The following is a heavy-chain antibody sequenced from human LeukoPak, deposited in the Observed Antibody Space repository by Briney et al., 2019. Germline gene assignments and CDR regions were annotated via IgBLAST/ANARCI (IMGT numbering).Heavy chain of an antibody. J-gene: IGHJ4*02. CDR3: ARLRDGYNFNPFDY. CDR1: GGSISSSSYY. Sequence: SETLSLTCTVSGGSISSSSYYWGWIRQPPGKGLEWIGSIYYSGSTYYNPSLKSRVIISGDTSKNQFSLKLSSVTAADTAVYYCARLRDGYNFNPFDYWGQGTLVTVSS. D-gene: IGHD5-24*01. V-gene: IGHV4-39*01. CDR2: IYYSGST.